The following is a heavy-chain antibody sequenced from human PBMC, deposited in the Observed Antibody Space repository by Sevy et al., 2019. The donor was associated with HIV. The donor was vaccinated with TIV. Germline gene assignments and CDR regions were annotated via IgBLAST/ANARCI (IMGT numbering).Heavy chain of an antibody. CDR2: INPNDGVT. CDR3: ARLTTASTSDLYGMDV. V-gene: IGHV1-2*02. CDR1: GYTFSDYY. D-gene: IGHD4-17*01. Sequence: ATVKVSCKASGYTFSDYYIHWVRQAPGQGLEWMAWINPNDGVTHYAQRFQGGVTLTRDTSVSTVYMELRGLRYDDTAIYYCARLTTASTSDLYGMDVWGQGTPVTVSS. J-gene: IGHJ6*02.